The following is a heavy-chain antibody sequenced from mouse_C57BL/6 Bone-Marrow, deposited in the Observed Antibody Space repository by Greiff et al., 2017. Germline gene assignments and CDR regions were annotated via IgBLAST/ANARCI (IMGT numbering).Heavy chain of an antibody. Sequence: VQLQQPGAELVKPGASVKLSCKASGYTFTSYWMQWVKQRPGQGLEWIGEIDPSDSYTNYNQKFQGKATLTVDTSSSTAYMQISSLTSEDSAVYYCAREGLSGFAYWGQGTLVTVSA. CDR3: AREGLSGFAY. CDR1: GYTFTSYW. CDR2: IDPSDSYT. D-gene: IGHD2-4*01. V-gene: IGHV1-50*01. J-gene: IGHJ3*01.